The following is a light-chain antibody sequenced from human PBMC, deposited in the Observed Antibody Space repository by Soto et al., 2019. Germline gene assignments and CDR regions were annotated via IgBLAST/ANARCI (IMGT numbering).Light chain of an antibody. Sequence: EIVMMQSPATLSVSPGERATLSCRASQSVSSNLAWYQQKPGQAPRLLIYGASTRATGIPARFSGSGSGTEFTLTISSLQSEDFAVSYCQQYNNRPRTFGQGTKV. J-gene: IGKJ1*01. CDR3: QQYNNRPRT. CDR1: QSVSSN. V-gene: IGKV3-15*01. CDR2: GAS.